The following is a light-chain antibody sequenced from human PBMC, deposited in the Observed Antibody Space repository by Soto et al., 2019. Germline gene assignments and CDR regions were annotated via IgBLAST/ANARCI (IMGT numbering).Light chain of an antibody. J-gene: IGLJ2*01. Sequence: QSALTQPRSVSGSPGQSVTISCTGTSSDVGGYNYVSWFQQYPGKAPKLMIYDVSKRPSGVPDRFSGSKSGNTASLTISGLQAEDEADYYCCSYAGTYTLLFGGGTKLT. CDR2: DVS. CDR3: CSYAGTYTLL. V-gene: IGLV2-11*01. CDR1: SSDVGGYNY.